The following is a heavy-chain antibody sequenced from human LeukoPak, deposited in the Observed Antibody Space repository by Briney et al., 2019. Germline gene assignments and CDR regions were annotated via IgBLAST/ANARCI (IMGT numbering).Heavy chain of an antibody. D-gene: IGHD3-22*01. CDR2: ISYDGSNK. V-gene: IGHV3-30*18. CDR3: AKDSHDSSGSYI. Sequence: PGGSLRLSYAASGFTFSSYGMHWVRQAPGKGLEWVAVISYDGSNKYYADSVKGRFTISRDNSKNTLYLQMNSLRAEDTAVYYCAKDSHDSSGSYIWGQGTMVTVSS. CDR1: GFTFSSYG. J-gene: IGHJ3*02.